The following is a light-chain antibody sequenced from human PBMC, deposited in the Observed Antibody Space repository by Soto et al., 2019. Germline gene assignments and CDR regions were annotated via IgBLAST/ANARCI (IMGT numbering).Light chain of an antibody. CDR2: GAS. CDR1: QSVPNSY. V-gene: IGKV3-20*01. CDR3: QQYGGSPIT. Sequence: EIVLTQFPGTLSLSPWERATLSCRASQSVPNSYLAWYQQKPGQAPRLLIYGASSRATGIPVRFSGSGSGTDFTLTITRLEPEDFALYYCQQYGGSPITFGLGTRLEIK. J-gene: IGKJ5*01.